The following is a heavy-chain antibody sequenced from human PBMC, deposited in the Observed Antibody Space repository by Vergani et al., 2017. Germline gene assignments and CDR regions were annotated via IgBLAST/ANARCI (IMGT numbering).Heavy chain of an antibody. CDR1: GFTFIMHA. J-gene: IGHJ5*02. CDR2: LSASDRRT. Sequence: EVQLMESGGGWAQPGGSLRLSCAASGFTFIMHAMSWVRQAPGKGLEWVSTLSASDRRTHYADSVKGRFTISRDNSKNTLYLQMNSLRAEDTAVYYCARDLLRYCSSTSCYFWFDPWGQGTLVTVSS. V-gene: IGHV3-23*01. D-gene: IGHD2-2*01. CDR3: ARDLLRYCSSTSCYFWFDP.